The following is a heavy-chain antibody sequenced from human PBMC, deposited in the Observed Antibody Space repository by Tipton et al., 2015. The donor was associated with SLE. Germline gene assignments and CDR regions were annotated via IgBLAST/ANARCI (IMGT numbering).Heavy chain of an antibody. V-gene: IGHV4-61*01. CDR2: IYPSVNT. J-gene: IGHJ3*02. Sequence: TLSLTCTVSGGSISSGSYYWSWIRQPPGKELEWIGYIYPSVNTRYNPSLNSRVTMSVDTSNNQFSLRLRSVTAADTAMYYCATNAFDIWGQGTMVTVSS. CDR1: GGSISSGSYY. CDR3: ATNAFDI.